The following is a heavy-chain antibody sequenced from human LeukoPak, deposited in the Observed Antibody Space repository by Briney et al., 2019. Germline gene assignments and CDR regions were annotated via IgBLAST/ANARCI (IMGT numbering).Heavy chain of an antibody. CDR1: GGSISSGDYY. Sequence: SQTLSLTCTVSGGSISSGDYYWSWIRQPPGKGLEWIGYIYYSGSTYCNPSLKSRVTISVDTSKNQFSLKLSSVTAADTAVYYCARSVKMELHYFDYWGQGTLVTVSS. J-gene: IGHJ4*02. CDR3: ARSVKMELHYFDY. D-gene: IGHD1-7*01. CDR2: IYYSGST. V-gene: IGHV4-30-4*01.